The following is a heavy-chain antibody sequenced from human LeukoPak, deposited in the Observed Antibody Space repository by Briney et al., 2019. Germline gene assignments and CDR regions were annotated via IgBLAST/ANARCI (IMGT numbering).Heavy chain of an antibody. J-gene: IGHJ4*02. V-gene: IGHV3-15*01. Sequence: GGSLTLSCAASGFTFYNAWMSWVRQAPGQGLEWVGHIKSKTDGGTTDCAAPVKGRFTISRDDSKNTLYLQMNSLKTEDTAVYYCTTDSGTVIYWGQGTLVTVSS. CDR1: GFTFYNAW. CDR3: TTDSGTVIY. D-gene: IGHD3-10*01. CDR2: IKSKTDGGTT.